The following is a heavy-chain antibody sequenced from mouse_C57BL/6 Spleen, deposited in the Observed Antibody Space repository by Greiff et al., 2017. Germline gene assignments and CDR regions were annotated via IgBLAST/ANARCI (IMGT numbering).Heavy chain of an antibody. D-gene: IGHD1-1*01. J-gene: IGHJ2*01. CDR1: GFNIKNTY. CDR2: IDPANGNT. V-gene: IGHV14-3*01. CDR3: ARSITTVVAPFDY. Sequence: VQLKESVAELVRPGASVKLSCTASGFNIKNTYMHWVKQRPEQGLEWIGRIDPANGNTKYAPKFQGKATITADTSSNTAYLQLSSLTSEDTAIYYCARSITTVVAPFDYWGQGTTLTVSS.